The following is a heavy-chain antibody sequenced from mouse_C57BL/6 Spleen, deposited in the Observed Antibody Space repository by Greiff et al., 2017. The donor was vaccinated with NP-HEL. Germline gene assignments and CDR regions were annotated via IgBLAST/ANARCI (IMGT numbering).Heavy chain of an antibody. D-gene: IGHD2-3*01. CDR3: ARSPYDGYYPYAMDY. CDR1: GFSLTSYG. CDR2: IWSDGST. V-gene: IGHV2-6*03. Sequence: VQLQQSGPGLVAPSQSLSITCTVSGFSLTSYGVHWVRQPPGKGLEWLVVIWSDGSTTYNSALKSRLSISKDNSKSQVFLKMNSLQTDDTAMYYCARSPYDGYYPYAMDYWGQGTSVTVSS. J-gene: IGHJ4*01.